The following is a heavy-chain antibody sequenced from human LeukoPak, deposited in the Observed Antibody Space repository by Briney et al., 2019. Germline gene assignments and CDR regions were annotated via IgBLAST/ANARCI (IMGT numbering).Heavy chain of an antibody. CDR3: AKNWNYPDY. Sequence: GGSLRLSCAASGFTFSSYGMHWVRQAPGKGLEGVAVISYDGSNKYYADSVKGRFTISRDNSKNTLYLQMNSLRAEDTAVYYCAKNWNYPDYWGQGTLVTVSS. CDR1: GFTFSSYG. D-gene: IGHD1-1*01. CDR2: ISYDGSNK. J-gene: IGHJ4*02. V-gene: IGHV3-30*18.